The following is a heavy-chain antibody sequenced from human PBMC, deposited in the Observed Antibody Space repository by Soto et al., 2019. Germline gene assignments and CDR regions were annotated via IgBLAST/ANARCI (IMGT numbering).Heavy chain of an antibody. CDR1: GFTVSSYG. J-gene: IGHJ4*02. D-gene: IGHD6-13*01. CDR3: ARDPGQQLVRWVEDY. Sequence: QVQLVESGGGVVQPGRSLRLSCAASGFTVSSYGMHWVRQAPGTGLEWVAVICYDGSNKYYADSVKGRFTISRDNSKTTLYLQMNSLRAEDTAVYYCARDPGQQLVRWVEDYWGQGTLFTVSA. V-gene: IGHV3-33*01. CDR2: ICYDGSNK.